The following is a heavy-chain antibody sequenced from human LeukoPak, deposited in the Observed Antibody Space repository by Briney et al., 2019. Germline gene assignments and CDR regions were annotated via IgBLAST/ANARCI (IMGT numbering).Heavy chain of an antibody. Sequence: SETLSLTCTVSGGSISSTSYYWGWLRQPPGKGLEWIGSIYYSGSTYYNPSLKSRVTISLDTSKNQFSLKLSSVTAADTAVYYCARGKGGAVAGPLSPNWFGPWGQGTLVTVSS. CDR2: IYYSGST. D-gene: IGHD6-19*01. V-gene: IGHV4-39*07. J-gene: IGHJ5*02. CDR3: ARGKGGAVAGPLSPNWFGP. CDR1: GGSISSTSYY.